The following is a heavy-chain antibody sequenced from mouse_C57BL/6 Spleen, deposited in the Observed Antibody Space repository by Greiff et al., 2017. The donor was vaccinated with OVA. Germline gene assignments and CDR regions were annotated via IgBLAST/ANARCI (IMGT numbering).Heavy chain of an antibody. CDR3: AITTVVKDWYFDV. CDR2: IDPSDSET. J-gene: IGHJ1*03. CDR1: GYTFTSYW. Sequence: QVQLKQPGAELVRPGSSVKLSCKASGYTFTSYWMHWVKQRPIQGLEWIGNIDPSDSETHYNQKFKDKATLTVDKSSSTAYMQLSSLTSEDSAVYYCAITTVVKDWYFDVWGTGTTVTVSS. V-gene: IGHV1-52*01. D-gene: IGHD1-1*01.